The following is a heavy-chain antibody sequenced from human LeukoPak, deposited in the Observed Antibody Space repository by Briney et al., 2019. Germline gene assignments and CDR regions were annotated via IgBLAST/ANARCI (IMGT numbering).Heavy chain of an antibody. Sequence: GGSLRLSCAASGFTFSSYSMNWVRQAPGKGLEWVSSISSSSSYIYYADSVKGRFTISRDNAKNSLYLQMNSLRAEDTTVYYCARDAKGAFDIWGQGTMVTVSS. CDR3: ARDAKGAFDI. J-gene: IGHJ3*02. CDR2: ISSSSSYI. CDR1: GFTFSSYS. V-gene: IGHV3-21*01.